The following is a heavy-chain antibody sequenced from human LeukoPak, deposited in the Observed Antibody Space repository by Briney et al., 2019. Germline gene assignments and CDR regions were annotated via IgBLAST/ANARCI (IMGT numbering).Heavy chain of an antibody. CDR2: IIPIFGTA. CDR3: ARDGAQLGENWFDP. D-gene: IGHD4/OR15-4a*01. CDR1: GGTFSSYA. J-gene: IGHJ5*02. Sequence: GASVKVSFKSSGGTFSSYAISWVRQAPGQGLEWMGGIIPIFGTANYAQKFQGRVTITADESTSTAYMELSSLRSEDTAVYYCARDGAQLGENWFDPWGQGTLVTVSS. V-gene: IGHV1-69*13.